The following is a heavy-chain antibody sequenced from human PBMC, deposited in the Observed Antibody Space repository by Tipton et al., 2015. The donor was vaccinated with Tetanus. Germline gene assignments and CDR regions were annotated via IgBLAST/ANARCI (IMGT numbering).Heavy chain of an antibody. CDR2: IYYSGST. D-gene: IGHD3-9*01. CDR3: ARHVGAYYDILTGNNWFDP. CDR1: GGSISSSSYY. V-gene: IGHV4-39*01. Sequence: TLSLTCTVSGGSISSSSYYWGWIRQPPGRGLEWIGSIYYSGSTYYNPSLKSRVTISVDTSKNQFSLKLSSVTAADTAVYYCARHVGAYYDILTGNNWFDPWGQGTLVTVSS. J-gene: IGHJ5*02.